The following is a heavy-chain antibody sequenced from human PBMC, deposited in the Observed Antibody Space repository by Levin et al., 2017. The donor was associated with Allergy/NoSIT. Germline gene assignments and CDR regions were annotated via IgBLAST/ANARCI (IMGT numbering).Heavy chain of an antibody. CDR1: GFTFSSYS. J-gene: IGHJ4*02. Sequence: GGSLRLSCAASGFTFSSYSMNWVRQAPGKGLEWVSSISSSSSYIYYADSVKGRFTISRDNAKNSLYLQMNSLRAEDTAVYYCARGETTPHNLTPFDYWGQGTLVTVSS. CDR2: ISSSSSYI. CDR3: ARGETTPHNLTPFDY. V-gene: IGHV3-21*01. D-gene: IGHD1-7*01.